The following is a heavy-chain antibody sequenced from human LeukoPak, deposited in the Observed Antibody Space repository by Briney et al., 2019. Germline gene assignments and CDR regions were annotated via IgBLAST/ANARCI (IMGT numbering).Heavy chain of an antibody. CDR1: GFTFSSYS. V-gene: IGHV3-21*01. J-gene: IGHJ4*02. Sequence: GRSLRLSCAASGFTFSSYSMNWVRQAPGKGLEWVSSISSSSSYIYYADSVKGRFTISRDNAKNSLYLQMSSLRAEDTAVYYCARDSDSSGYPSLDYWGQGTLVTVSS. CDR2: ISSSSSYI. CDR3: ARDSDSSGYPSLDY. D-gene: IGHD3-22*01.